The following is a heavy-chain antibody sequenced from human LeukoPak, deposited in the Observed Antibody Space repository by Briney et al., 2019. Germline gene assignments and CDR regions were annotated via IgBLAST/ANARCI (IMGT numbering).Heavy chain of an antibody. D-gene: IGHD3-22*01. CDR2: INAGNGNT. J-gene: IGHJ4*02. CDR3: AREGYDSSEVGY. Sequence: ASVNVSCTASGYTFTMYGISWVRQAPGQRLEWMGWINAGNGNTKYSQKFQGRVTMTRDTSTSTVYMELSSLRSEDTAVYYCAREGYDSSEVGYWGQGTLVTVSS. CDR1: GYTFTMYG. V-gene: IGHV1-3*01.